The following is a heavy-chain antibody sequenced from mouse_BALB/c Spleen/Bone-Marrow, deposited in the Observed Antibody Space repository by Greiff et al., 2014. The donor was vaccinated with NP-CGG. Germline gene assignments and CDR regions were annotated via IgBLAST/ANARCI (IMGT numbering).Heavy chain of an antibody. V-gene: IGHV14-3*02. CDR2: TDPANGNT. CDR1: GFNIKDTY. D-gene: IGHD1-1*01. CDR3: ASYYYGRYFDV. J-gene: IGHJ1*01. Sequence: VQLKESGAELVKPGASVKLSCTASGFNIKDTYMHWVKQRPEQGLEWIGRTDPANGNTKYDPKFQGKATITADTSSNTAYLQLSSLTSEDTAVYYCASYYYGRYFDVWGAGTTVTVSS.